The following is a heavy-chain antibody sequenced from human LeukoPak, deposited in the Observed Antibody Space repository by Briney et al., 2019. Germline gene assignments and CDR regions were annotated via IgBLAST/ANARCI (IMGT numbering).Heavy chain of an antibody. CDR1: GFTFGDYA. CDR3: TRTYSSGSYYFDY. Sequence: SGGSLRLSCTASGFTFGDYAMSWFRQAPGKGLDWVGFIRSKTYGGTTEYAASVKGRFTISRDDSKSIAYLQMNSLKTEDTAVYYCTRTYSSGSYYFDYWGQGTLVTVSS. D-gene: IGHD6-19*01. V-gene: IGHV3-49*03. J-gene: IGHJ4*02. CDR2: IRSKTYGGTT.